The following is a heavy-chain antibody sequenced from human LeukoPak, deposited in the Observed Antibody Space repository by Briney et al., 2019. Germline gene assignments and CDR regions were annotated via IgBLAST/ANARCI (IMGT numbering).Heavy chain of an antibody. J-gene: IGHJ6*02. CDR2: IYTSGST. Sequence: SETLSLTCTVSGGSISSYYWSWIRQPAGKGLEWIGRIYTSGSTNYNPSLKSRVTMSVDTSKNQFSLKLSSVTAADTAVYYCARVPFPTSIVVVVAAGVGMDVWGQGTTVTVSS. CDR1: GGSISSYY. V-gene: IGHV4-4*07. CDR3: ARVPFPTSIVVVVAAGVGMDV. D-gene: IGHD2-15*01.